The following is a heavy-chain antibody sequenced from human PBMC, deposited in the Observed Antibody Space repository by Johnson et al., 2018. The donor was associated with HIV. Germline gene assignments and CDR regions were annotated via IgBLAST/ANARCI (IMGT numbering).Heavy chain of an antibody. J-gene: IGHJ3*02. CDR3: ARDDRPDGFDI. CDR1: GFTFSSYA. V-gene: IGHV3-23*04. CDR2: ISGSADTI. Sequence: MQLVESGGGLVQPGGSLRLSCAASGFTFSSYAMSWVRQAPGKGLEWVSAISGSADTIYYTDSVKGRFTISRDNAKNSLYLQMNSLRAEDTAVYYCARDDRPDGFDIWGQGTMVTVSS.